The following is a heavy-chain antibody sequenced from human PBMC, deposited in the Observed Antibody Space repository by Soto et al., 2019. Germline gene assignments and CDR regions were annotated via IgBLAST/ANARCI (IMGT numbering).Heavy chain of an antibody. Sequence: EVQLVESGGGLVQPGGSLRLSCAASGFTFSIFSMSWVRQAPGKGLEWISYVNAAANDIYYTDSVRGRFTISRDNAKNSLYLQMNGLRDDDTSVYYCVRDRMWEQWLDPHDAFEIWGQGTMVTVS. V-gene: IGHV3-48*02. J-gene: IGHJ3*02. CDR3: VRDRMWEQWLDPHDAFEI. CDR2: VNAAANDI. CDR1: GFTFSIFS. D-gene: IGHD6-19*01.